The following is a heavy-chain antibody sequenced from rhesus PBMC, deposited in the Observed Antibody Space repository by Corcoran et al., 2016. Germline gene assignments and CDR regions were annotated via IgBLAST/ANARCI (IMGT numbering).Heavy chain of an antibody. D-gene: IGHD3-3*01. V-gene: IGHV4S14*01. CDR1: GGSISGYYY. CDR3: ARYNFWTGLRFDV. CDR2: FYGGVGSN. J-gene: IGHJ5-1*01. Sequence: QVQLQESGPGLVKPSETLSLTCAVSGGSISGYYYWSWIRQPPGKGLEWIGSFYGGVGSNYLNPSLNSRVTLSVDTSKNQFSLKLSSVTAADTAVYYCARYNFWTGLRFDVWGPGVLVTVSS.